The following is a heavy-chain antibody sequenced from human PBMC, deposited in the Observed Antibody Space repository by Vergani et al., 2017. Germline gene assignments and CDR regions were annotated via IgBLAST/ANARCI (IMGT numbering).Heavy chain of an antibody. V-gene: IGHV4-61*02. J-gene: IGHJ6*02. D-gene: IGHD3-9*01. CDR1: GGSISSGSYY. CDR2: IYTSGST. CDR3: ARVASVTGYPREPLYGMDV. Sequence: QVQLQESGPGLVKPSQTLSLTCTVSGGSISSGSYYWSWIRQPAGKGLEWIGRIYTSGSTNYNPSLKSRVTISVDTSKNQFSLKLSSVTAADTAVYYCARVASVTGYPREPLYGMDVWGQGTTVTVSS.